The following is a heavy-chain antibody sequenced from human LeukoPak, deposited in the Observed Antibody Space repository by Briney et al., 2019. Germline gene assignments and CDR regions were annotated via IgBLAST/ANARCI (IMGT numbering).Heavy chain of an antibody. CDR1: GYSFSDYA. CDR3: ARGLSLVLMSYMDV. Sequence: ASVKVSCKASGYSFSDYAITWVGQVPGQGLEWMGWISPKSADTHLAQKLQGRVTMTTDTSTSTAYMELRSLRSDDTAVYFCARGLSLVLMSYMDVWGKGTTVSVSS. J-gene: IGHJ6*04. CDR2: ISPKSADT. D-gene: IGHD2-8*01. V-gene: IGHV1-18*01.